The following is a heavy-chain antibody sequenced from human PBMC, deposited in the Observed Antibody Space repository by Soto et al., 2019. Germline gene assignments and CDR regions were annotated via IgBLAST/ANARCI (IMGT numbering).Heavy chain of an antibody. J-gene: IGHJ5*02. CDR1: GFSLSSSGVG. CDR2: IYWDDDK. CDR3: ARRPRWGDYDSDSSGSNWFDP. V-gene: IGHV2-5*02. Sequence: QITLKESGPTLVKPTQTLTLTCTFSGFSLSSSGVGVGWIRQPPGKALEWLALIYWDDDKRYSPSLKSRLTXTQAXSXHQVVLTMTNMDPVDTATYYCARRPRWGDYDSDSSGSNWFDPWGQGTLVTVSS. D-gene: IGHD3-22*01.